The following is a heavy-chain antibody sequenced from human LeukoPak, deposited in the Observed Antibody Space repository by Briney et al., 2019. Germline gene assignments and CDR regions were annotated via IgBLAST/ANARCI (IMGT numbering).Heavy chain of an antibody. CDR2: INHSGST. Sequence: PSETLSLTCAAYGGSFSGYDWSWIRQPPGKGLEWIGEINHSGSTNYNPSLKSRVTISVDTSKNQFSLKLSSVTAADTAVYYCARGKPAFDYWGQGTLVTVSS. CDR1: GGSFSGYD. V-gene: IGHV4-34*01. CDR3: ARGKPAFDY. J-gene: IGHJ4*02.